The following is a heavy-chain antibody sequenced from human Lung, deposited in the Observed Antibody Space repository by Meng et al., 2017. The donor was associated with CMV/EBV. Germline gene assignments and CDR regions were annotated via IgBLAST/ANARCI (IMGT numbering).Heavy chain of an antibody. D-gene: IGHD2-21*02. Sequence: QVQWQESGPGLVKPSQTLSPTCTVSGGSISSGAYYWGWIRQHPVKGLEWIGYIFYSGSTYHNPSLDSRVTMSVDTSKNQFSLRLSSVTAADTAIYYCARTALVTAKIDYWGQGTLVTVSS. J-gene: IGHJ4*02. V-gene: IGHV4-31*03. CDR2: IFYSGST. CDR1: GGSISSGAYY. CDR3: ARTALVTAKIDY.